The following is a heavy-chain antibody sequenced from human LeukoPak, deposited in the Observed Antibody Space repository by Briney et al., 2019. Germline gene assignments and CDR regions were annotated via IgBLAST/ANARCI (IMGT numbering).Heavy chain of an antibody. Sequence: ASVKVSCKASGYTFTGYYMHWVRQAPGQGLEWMGWINPNSGGTNYAQKFQGRVTMTRDTSISTAYMELSRLRSDDTAVYYCARGLWFGELLWFDYWAREPWSPSPQ. CDR3: ARGLWFGELLWFDY. V-gene: IGHV1-2*02. CDR2: INPNSGGT. CDR1: GYTFTGYY. J-gene: IGHJ4*02. D-gene: IGHD3-10*01.